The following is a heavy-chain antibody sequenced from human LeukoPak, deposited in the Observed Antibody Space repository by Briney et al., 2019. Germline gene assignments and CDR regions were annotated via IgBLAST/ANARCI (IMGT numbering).Heavy chain of an antibody. V-gene: IGHV3-30*02. CDR1: GFTFSSCG. CDR3: ARRAGAYSHPYDY. J-gene: IGHJ4*02. CDR2: IRYDGSNK. Sequence: GGSLRLSCPASGFTFSSCGMHWVRQTPGKGLEWVAFIRYDGSNKYYADSVQGRFTISRDNSKNTLYLQMNSLRADDTAVCYCARRAGAYSHPYDYWGQGTLVTVSS. D-gene: IGHD4/OR15-4a*01.